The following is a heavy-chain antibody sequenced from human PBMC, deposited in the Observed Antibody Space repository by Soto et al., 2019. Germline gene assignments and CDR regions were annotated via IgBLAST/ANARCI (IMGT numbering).Heavy chain of an antibody. V-gene: IGHV1-2*02. CDR1: GYTFTGYY. Sequence: ASVKVSCKASGYTFTGYYMHWVRQAPGQGLEWMGWINPNSGGTNYAQKFQGRVTMTRDTSISTAYMELSRLRSDDTAVYYCARDMVLAAPFYYYYGMDVWGQGTTVTVSS. CDR2: INPNSGGT. CDR3: ARDMVLAAPFYYYYGMDV. J-gene: IGHJ6*02. D-gene: IGHD2-8*01.